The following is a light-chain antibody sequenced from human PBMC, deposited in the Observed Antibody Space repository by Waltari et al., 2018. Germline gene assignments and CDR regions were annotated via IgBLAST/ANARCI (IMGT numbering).Light chain of an antibody. CDR3: SSYTGSSTLV. Sequence: QSALTQPASVSGSPGQSITISCTGSSSDVGGYNYVSWYQNHPGKAPKLMIYDVSHRPSGVSNRFAGSKSGNTASLTISGLQAEDEADYYCSSYTGSSTLVFGGGTKLTVL. V-gene: IGLV2-14*03. CDR1: SSDVGGYNY. CDR2: DVS. J-gene: IGLJ2*01.